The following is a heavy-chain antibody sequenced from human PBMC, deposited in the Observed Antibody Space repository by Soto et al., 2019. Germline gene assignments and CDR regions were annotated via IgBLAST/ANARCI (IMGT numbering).Heavy chain of an antibody. J-gene: IGHJ6*02. CDR1: GDSMSSSY. Sequence: SETLSLTCTVSGDSMSSSYWSWIRQSPGKGLEWIGYTYYSGATSYNPSLKSRVTISVDTSKNQFFLKLTSVTAADTAVYYCARAMGDWGTYYYYYGMDVWGQGTTVTVSS. D-gene: IGHD3-16*01. CDR3: ARAMGDWGTYYYYYGMDV. V-gene: IGHV4-59*01. CDR2: TYYSGAT.